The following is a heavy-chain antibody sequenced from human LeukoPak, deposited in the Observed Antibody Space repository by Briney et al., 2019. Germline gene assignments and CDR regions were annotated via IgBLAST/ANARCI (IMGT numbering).Heavy chain of an antibody. J-gene: IGHJ4*02. D-gene: IGHD3-22*01. Sequence: SETLSLTCTVSGGSVSSGSYYWSWIRQPPGKGLEWIGYMHYSGSTNYNPSLKSRVTISVDTSKHQFSLKLNSVTSADTAVYYCARDTRYYDNSGYYYFDYWGRGTLVTVSS. CDR3: ARDTRYYDNSGYYYFDY. V-gene: IGHV4-61*01. CDR2: MHYSGST. CDR1: GGSVSSGSYY.